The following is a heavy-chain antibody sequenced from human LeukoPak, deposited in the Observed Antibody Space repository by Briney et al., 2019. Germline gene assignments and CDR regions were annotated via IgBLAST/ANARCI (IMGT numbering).Heavy chain of an antibody. CDR2: ISGSASTI. D-gene: IGHD2-15*01. Sequence: GGSLRLSCAASGLTFSDYYMSWIRQPPGKGLEWVSYISGSASTIYYADSVQGRFTISRDNAKNSLYLQMNSLRAEDTAVYYCARLGSWGSFDAFDIWGQGTMVTVSS. CDR3: ARLGSWGSFDAFDI. J-gene: IGHJ3*02. CDR1: GLTFSDYY. V-gene: IGHV3-11*04.